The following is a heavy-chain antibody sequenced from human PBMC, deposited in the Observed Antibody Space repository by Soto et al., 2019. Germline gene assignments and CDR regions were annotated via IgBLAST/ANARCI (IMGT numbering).Heavy chain of an antibody. V-gene: IGHV1-8*01. CDR1: GYSFTSLD. Sequence: ASVKVSCKASGYSFTSLDINWVRQTAGQGLGWMGWMQPSTGRTGYAQKFQGRVTMTRDTTINTAYMELTTLTSDDTAFYYCARGVSAGVDYWGQGTLVTVSS. J-gene: IGHJ4*02. CDR2: MQPSTGRT. D-gene: IGHD1-26*01. CDR3: ARGVSAGVDY.